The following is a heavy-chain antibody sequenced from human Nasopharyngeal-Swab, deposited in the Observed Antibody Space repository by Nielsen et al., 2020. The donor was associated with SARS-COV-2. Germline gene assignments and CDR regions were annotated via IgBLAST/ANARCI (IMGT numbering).Heavy chain of an antibody. J-gene: IGHJ6*02. CDR2: IKQDGSEK. CDR3: ARDMYYYDSSGYYLSYYYGMDV. V-gene: IGHV3-7*01. D-gene: IGHD3-22*01. CDR1: GFTFSSYW. Sequence: GGSLRLSCAASGFTFSSYWMSWVRQAPGKGLEWVANIKQDGSEKYYVDSVKGRFTISRDNAKNSLYLQMNSLRAEDTAVYYCARDMYYYDSSGYYLSYYYGMDVWGQGTTVTVSS.